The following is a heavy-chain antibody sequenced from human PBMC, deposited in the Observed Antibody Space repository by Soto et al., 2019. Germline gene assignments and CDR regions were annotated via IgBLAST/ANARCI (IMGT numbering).Heavy chain of an antibody. CDR3: ARESEDLTSNFDY. CDR1: GFTFSNYW. J-gene: IGHJ4*02. CDR2: MNQDGSQI. V-gene: IGHV3-7*01. Sequence: HPGGPLRLSCACSGFTFSNYWMTWVRQAPGKGLEWMAYMNQDGSQIYYGDSMKGRFTISRDNAKNSLYLDMNSLRAEDTAVYYCARESEDLTSNFDYWGQGTLVTVSS.